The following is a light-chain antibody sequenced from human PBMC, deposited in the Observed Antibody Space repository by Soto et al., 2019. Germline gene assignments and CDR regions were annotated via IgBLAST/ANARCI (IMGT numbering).Light chain of an antibody. J-gene: IGLJ3*02. CDR2: GVS. Sequence: QSALTQPASVSASPGQSITISCTGGKNDIGSSDYVSWYQQHPGKAPKLIIYGVSNRPSGTSDRFSGSKSGSTASLTISGLQADDEADYYCSSSTSSNTLVFGGGTKVTVL. V-gene: IGLV2-14*01. CDR1: KNDIGSSDY. CDR3: SSSTSSNTLV.